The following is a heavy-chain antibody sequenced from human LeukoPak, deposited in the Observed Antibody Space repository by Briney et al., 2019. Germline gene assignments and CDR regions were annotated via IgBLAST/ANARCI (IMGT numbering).Heavy chain of an antibody. V-gene: IGHV4-59*11. D-gene: IGHD2-21*02. J-gene: IGHJ4*02. CDR2: IYYSGST. CDR1: GGSISSHY. Sequence: SETLSLTCTVSGGSISSHYWSWIRQPPGKGLEWSGYIYYSGSTNYNPSLKSRVTISVDTSKNQFSLKLSSVTAADTAVYYCARGGDYRPFDYWGQGTLVTVSS. CDR3: ARGGDYRPFDY.